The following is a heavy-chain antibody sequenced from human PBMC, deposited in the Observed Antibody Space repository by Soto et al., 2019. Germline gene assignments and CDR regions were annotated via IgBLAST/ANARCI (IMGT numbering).Heavy chain of an antibody. D-gene: IGHD3-22*01. V-gene: IGHV1-2*04. Sequence: QVHLVQSGAEVKKPGASVNVSCKASGYTFIDYYIHWLRQAPGQGPEWMGWIIPKSGDTKYSEKFQGWVAMTRDTSINTAYMEMTSLRSDDTAVYYCARGFYDSSGFFYAGWFGPWGQGTLVTVSS. CDR2: IIPKSGDT. J-gene: IGHJ5*02. CDR1: GYTFIDYY. CDR3: ARGFYDSSGFFYAGWFGP.